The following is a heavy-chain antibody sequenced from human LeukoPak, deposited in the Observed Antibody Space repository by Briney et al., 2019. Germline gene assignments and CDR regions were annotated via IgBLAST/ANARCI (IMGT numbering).Heavy chain of an antibody. Sequence: SETLSLTCTVSGGSVSSGSYYWSWIRQPPGKGLEWIGYIYYSGSTNYNPPLKSRVTISVDTSKNQFSLKLSSVTAADTAVYYCARARYSSGWYYFDYWGQGTLVTVSS. D-gene: IGHD6-19*01. V-gene: IGHV4-61*01. CDR1: GGSVSSGSYY. J-gene: IGHJ4*02. CDR3: ARARYSSGWYYFDY. CDR2: IYYSGST.